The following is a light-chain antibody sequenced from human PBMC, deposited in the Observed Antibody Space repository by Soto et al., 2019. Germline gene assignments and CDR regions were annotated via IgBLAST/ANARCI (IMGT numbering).Light chain of an antibody. V-gene: IGLV1-47*01. CDR2: RNN. CDR3: AAGDDSLSAFYV. CDR1: SSNIGSNY. J-gene: IGLJ1*01. Sequence: QSVLTQPPSASGTPGQRVTISCSGSSSNIGSNYVYWYQQLPGTAPKLLIYRNNQRPSGVPDRFSGSKSGTSASLAISGLRSEVEADYYCAAGDDSLSAFYVFGTGTKVPAL.